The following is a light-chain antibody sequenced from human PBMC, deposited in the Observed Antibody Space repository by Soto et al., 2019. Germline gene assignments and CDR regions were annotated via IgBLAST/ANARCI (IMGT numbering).Light chain of an antibody. CDR3: LLSYSGVVL. V-gene: IGLV7-46*01. J-gene: IGLJ2*01. CDR1: IGAVTSGHY. CDR2: DTS. Sequence: QAVVTQEPSLTVSPGGTVTLTCGSSIGAVTSGHYPYWFQHKPDQAPRTLIHDTSNKQSWTPARFSGSLLGGKAALTLSGAQPEDEADYYCLLSYSGVVLFGGGTKVTVL.